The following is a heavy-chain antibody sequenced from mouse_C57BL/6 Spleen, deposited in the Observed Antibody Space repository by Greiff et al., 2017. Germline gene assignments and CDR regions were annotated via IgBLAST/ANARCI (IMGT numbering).Heavy chain of an antibody. CDR2: ISYDGSN. V-gene: IGHV3-6*01. D-gene: IGHD1-1*01. Sequence: EVKLMESGPGLVKPSQSLSLTCSVTGYSIPSGYYWNWIRQFPGNKLEWMGYISYDGSNNYNPSLKNRITITRDTSKNQFFLKLNSVTTEDTATYYCARVYGSSYPDYWGQGTTLTVSS. CDR1: GYSIPSGYY. J-gene: IGHJ2*01. CDR3: ARVYGSSYPDY.